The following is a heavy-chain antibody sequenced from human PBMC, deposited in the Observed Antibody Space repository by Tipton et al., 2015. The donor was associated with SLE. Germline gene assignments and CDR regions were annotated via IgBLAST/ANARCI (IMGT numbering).Heavy chain of an antibody. CDR1: GASITSGLYS. CDR3: ARRYRNPAPDSLDL. J-gene: IGHJ3*01. CDR2: TYARGSS. V-gene: IGHV4-61*02. Sequence: TLSLTCTVSGASITSGLYSWSWIRQPAGKGLEWIGRTYARGSSYCNPSLRSRVTISVDTSKNQFSLNLSSVTAADTAVYYCARRYRNPAPDSLDLWGLGTVVTVSS. D-gene: IGHD1-14*01.